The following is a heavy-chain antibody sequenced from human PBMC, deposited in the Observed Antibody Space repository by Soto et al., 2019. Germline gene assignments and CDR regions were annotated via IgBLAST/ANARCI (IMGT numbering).Heavy chain of an antibody. Sequence: SETLSLTCTVSGGSISSYYWSWIRQPPGKGLEWIGYIYYSGSTNYNPSLKSRVTISVDTSKNQFSLILSSVTAADTAVYYCVRTPTSPRRFDSWGQGTLVTVSS. V-gene: IGHV4-59*01. J-gene: IGHJ5*01. CDR3: VRTPTSPRRFDS. D-gene: IGHD2-15*01. CDR2: IYYSGST. CDR1: GGSISSYY.